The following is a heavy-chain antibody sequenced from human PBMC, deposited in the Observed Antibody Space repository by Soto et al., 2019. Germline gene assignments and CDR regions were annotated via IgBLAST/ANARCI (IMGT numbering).Heavy chain of an antibody. V-gene: IGHV3-73*01. CDR2: IRDRAFSYAT. J-gene: IGHJ4*02. D-gene: IGHD3-10*01. CDR1: GFVFKDSS. Sequence: EVLLVESGGGLVQPGGSLKLSCAASGFVFKDSSIHWVRQASGKGLEWVGRIRDRAFSYATAYAASVKGRFTISRDDSTTTAYLQMNSLKTEDTAISYCTRLISAAQDYWGQGTLVTVSS. CDR3: TRLISAAQDY.